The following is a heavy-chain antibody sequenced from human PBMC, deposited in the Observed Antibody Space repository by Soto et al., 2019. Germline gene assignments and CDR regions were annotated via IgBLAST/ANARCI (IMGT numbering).Heavy chain of an antibody. D-gene: IGHD2-2*01. V-gene: IGHV3-33*01. CDR3: ARDSEAAVVPDY. J-gene: IGHJ4*02. CDR1: GFTFSSYG. Sequence: GGSLRLSCAASGFTFSSYGMHWVRQAPGKGLEWVAVIWYDGSNKYYADSVKGRFTISRDNSKNTLYLQMNSLRAEDTAVYYCARDSEAAVVPDYWGQGTLVTVSS. CDR2: IWYDGSNK.